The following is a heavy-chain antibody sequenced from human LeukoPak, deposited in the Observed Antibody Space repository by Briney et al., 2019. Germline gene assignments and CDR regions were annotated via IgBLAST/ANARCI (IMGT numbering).Heavy chain of an antibody. Sequence: GGSLRLSRAASGFTFSTYWMTWVRQAPGKGLEWVASINEDGGDKYYVDSLKGRFTISRDNAKNSLYLQMNSLRAEDTAVYYCARDTYRFDDYWGQGTLVTVSS. CDR1: GFTFSTYW. V-gene: IGHV3-7*01. CDR2: INEDGGDK. CDR3: ARDTYRFDDY. J-gene: IGHJ4*02.